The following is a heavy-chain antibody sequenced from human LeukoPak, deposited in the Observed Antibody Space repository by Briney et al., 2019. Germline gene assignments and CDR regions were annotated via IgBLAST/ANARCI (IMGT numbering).Heavy chain of an antibody. Sequence: PGGSLRLSCAASGFTFSSYGMHWVRQAPGKGLEWVAFIRYDGSNKYYADSVKGRFTISRDNSKNTLYLQMNSLRAEDTAVYYCAKAGEYDSSGYWDPYYYYYMDVWGKGTTVTISS. CDR2: IRYDGSNK. V-gene: IGHV3-30*02. CDR1: GFTFSSYG. D-gene: IGHD3-22*01. J-gene: IGHJ6*03. CDR3: AKAGEYDSSGYWDPYYYYYMDV.